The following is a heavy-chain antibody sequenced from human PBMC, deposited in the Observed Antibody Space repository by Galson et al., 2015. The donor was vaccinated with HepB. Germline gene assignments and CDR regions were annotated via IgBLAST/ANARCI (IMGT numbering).Heavy chain of an antibody. Sequence: CAISGDSVSSYSAAWRWIRQSPSRGLEWLGRTYYRPTWYNDYAVSVKSRMTINSDTSKNQFSLQVNSVTPEDAAIYYCTRGHRGDEGFGIWGPGTMVIVSS. CDR3: TRGHRGDEGFGI. D-gene: IGHD3-16*01. V-gene: IGHV6-1*01. CDR1: GDSVSSYSAA. J-gene: IGHJ3*02. CDR2: TYYRPTWYN.